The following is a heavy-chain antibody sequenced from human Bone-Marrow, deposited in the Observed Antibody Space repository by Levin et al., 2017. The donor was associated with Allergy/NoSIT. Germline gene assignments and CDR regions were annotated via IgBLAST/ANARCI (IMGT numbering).Heavy chain of an antibody. Sequence: PPGGSLRLSCAASGFTFRDYEMNWVRQAPGKGLEWVSYISSTDTSRYYADSVKGRFTISRDNAKNLVYLQMKSLRAADTAVYYCARDAPYPSSRFDYWGRGTLVTVSS. CDR2: ISSTDTSR. CDR1: GFTFRDYE. CDR3: ARDAPYPSSRFDY. V-gene: IGHV3-48*03. D-gene: IGHD6-6*01. J-gene: IGHJ4*02.